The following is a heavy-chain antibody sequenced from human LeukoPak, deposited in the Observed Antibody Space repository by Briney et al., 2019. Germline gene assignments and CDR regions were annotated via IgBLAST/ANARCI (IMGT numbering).Heavy chain of an antibody. D-gene: IGHD5-18*01. CDR2: IWYDGSNK. CDR1: GFTFSSYG. Sequence: PGGSLRLSCAASGFTFSSYGMHWVRQAPGKGLEWVAVIWYDGSNKYYADSVKGRFTISRDNSKNTLYLQMNSLRAEDTAVYYCAKVRDYGYFYFDYWGQGTLVTVSS. V-gene: IGHV3-33*06. J-gene: IGHJ4*02. CDR3: AKVRDYGYFYFDY.